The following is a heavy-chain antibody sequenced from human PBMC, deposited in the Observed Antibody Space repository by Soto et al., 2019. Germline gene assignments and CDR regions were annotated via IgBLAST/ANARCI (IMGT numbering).Heavy chain of an antibody. J-gene: IGHJ5*02. V-gene: IGHV4-38-2*01. Sequence: PSETLSLTCAVSGYSISSGYYWGWLRQPPGKGLEGIGSIYHGGSTYYNPSLNSRVTLSIDMTNNHVSLIRNSVTAADTAVYYCARVGPWVPYYYDSSPYTFENWFDPWGQGTLVTVSS. CDR1: GYSISSGYY. D-gene: IGHD3-22*01. CDR2: IYHGGST. CDR3: ARVGPWVPYYYDSSPYTFENWFDP.